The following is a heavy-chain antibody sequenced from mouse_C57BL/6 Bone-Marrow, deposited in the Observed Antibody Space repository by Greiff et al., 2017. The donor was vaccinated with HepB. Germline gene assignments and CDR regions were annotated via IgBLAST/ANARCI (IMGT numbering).Heavy chain of an antibody. D-gene: IGHD2-4*01. V-gene: IGHV14-4*01. CDR2: IDPENGDT. CDR1: GFNIKDDY. CDR3: TAIYYDYSYYFDY. J-gene: IGHJ2*01. Sequence: EVQLQQSGAELVRPGASVKLSCTASGFNIKDDYMHWVKQRPEQGLEWIGWIDPENGDTEYASKFQGKATITADTSSNTAYLQLSSLTSEDTAVYYCTAIYYDYSYYFDYWGQGTTLTVSS.